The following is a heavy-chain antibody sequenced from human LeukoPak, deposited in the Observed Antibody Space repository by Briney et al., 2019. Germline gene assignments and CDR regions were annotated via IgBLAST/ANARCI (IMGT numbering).Heavy chain of an antibody. CDR2: ISYDGSNK. Sequence: GGSLRLSRAASGFTFSSYAMHWVRQAPGKGLEWVAVISYDGSNKYYADSVKGRFTISRDNSKDTLYLQMNSLRAEDTAVYYCARGAGKQGATTGFDYWGQGTLVTVSS. CDR3: ARGAGKQGATTGFDY. D-gene: IGHD1-26*01. CDR1: GFTFSSYA. V-gene: IGHV3-30-3*01. J-gene: IGHJ4*02.